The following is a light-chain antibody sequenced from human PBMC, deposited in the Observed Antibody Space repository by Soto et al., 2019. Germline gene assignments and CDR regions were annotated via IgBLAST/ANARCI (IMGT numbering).Light chain of an antibody. CDR2: DVT. Sequence: QSALTQPPSVSGSPGQSVTISCTGTTSDIGGYKYVSWYQQLPGKAPKLMIFDVTKRPSGVPDRFSGSNSGNTASLTISGIQAEDEAIYYCCSYARTTHVFGTGTKLTVL. CDR1: TSDIGGYKY. J-gene: IGLJ1*01. V-gene: IGLV2-11*01. CDR3: CSYARTTHV.